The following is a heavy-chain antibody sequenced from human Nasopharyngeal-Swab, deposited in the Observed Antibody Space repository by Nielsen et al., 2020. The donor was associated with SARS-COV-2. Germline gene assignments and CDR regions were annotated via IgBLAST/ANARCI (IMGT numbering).Heavy chain of an antibody. CDR3: ARGTFGYTYTRPENNWFDP. V-gene: IGHV4-59*12. Sequence: GSLRLSCTVSNGSINSYYWSWIRQPPGKGLEWIGYIYFSGSTSYNPSLKSRVTISVDTSKNQFSLKLTSVTAADTAVYYCARGTFGYTYTRPENNWFDPWGQGILVTVSS. CDR1: NGSINSYY. CDR2: IYFSGST. D-gene: IGHD5-18*01. J-gene: IGHJ5*02.